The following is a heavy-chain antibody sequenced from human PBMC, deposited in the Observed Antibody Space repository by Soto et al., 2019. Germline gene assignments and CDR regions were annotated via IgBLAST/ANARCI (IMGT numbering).Heavy chain of an antibody. Sequence: QVQLQEWGTGQVKPSQTLSLTCTVSGGSISSGGYYWSWIRQHPGKGLEWIGYIYYSGSTYYNPSLKSRVTISVDTSKNQFSLKLSSVTAADTAVYYCARAEAQAYCGGDCYSGFDYWGQGTLVTVSS. CDR1: GGSISSGGYY. V-gene: IGHV4-31*03. CDR2: IYYSGST. J-gene: IGHJ4*02. D-gene: IGHD2-21*02. CDR3: ARAEAQAYCGGDCYSGFDY.